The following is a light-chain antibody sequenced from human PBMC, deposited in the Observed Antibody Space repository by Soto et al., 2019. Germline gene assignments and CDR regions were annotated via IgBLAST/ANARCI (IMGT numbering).Light chain of an antibody. Sequence: DIQMTQSPSTLSASVGDRITITCRASQSISSSLAWYQQKPGIAPKLLISEASSLKSSVPTRFSGSGAGTDTSLTISSLQADDFATYYSQQDNGYSRAFGQGTKVEIK. J-gene: IGKJ1*01. CDR2: EAS. V-gene: IGKV1-5*03. CDR1: QSISSS. CDR3: QQDNGYSRA.